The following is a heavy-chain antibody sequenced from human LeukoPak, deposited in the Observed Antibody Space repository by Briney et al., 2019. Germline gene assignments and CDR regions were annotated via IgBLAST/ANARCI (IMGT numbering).Heavy chain of an antibody. Sequence: GGSLRLSCAASGFTFSSYWMHWVRQGPGKGLVWVARINSDGSGTSYADSVKGRFTISRDNAKNTLYLQMNSLRAEDAAVYYCARSSNCVDYWGRGTLVTVSS. D-gene: IGHD6-13*01. CDR1: GFTFSSYW. CDR3: ARSSNCVDY. V-gene: IGHV3-74*01. CDR2: INSDGSGT. J-gene: IGHJ4*02.